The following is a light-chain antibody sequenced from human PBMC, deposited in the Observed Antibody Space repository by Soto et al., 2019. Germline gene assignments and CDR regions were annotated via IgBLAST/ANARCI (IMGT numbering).Light chain of an antibody. J-gene: IGKJ1*01. CDR2: GAS. V-gene: IGKV3-20*01. CDR1: QSVSSSY. CDR3: QQYGSSSWT. Sequence: EIVLTQSPGTLSLSPGERATLSCRASQSVSSSYLAWYQQKPGQAPRLLIYGASSRATGIPDRFSGSGSGTDFTLTISRQEPEDCAVYYCQQYGSSSWTFGQGTKVEIK.